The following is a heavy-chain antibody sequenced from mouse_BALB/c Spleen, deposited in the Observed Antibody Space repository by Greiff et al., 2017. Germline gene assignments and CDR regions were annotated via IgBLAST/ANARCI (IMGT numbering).Heavy chain of an antibody. CDR1: GYTFTSYY. CDR2: INPSNGGT. CDR3: TRGYGSTYYAMDY. J-gene: IGHJ4*01. V-gene: IGHV1S81*02. D-gene: IGHD1-1*01. Sequence: VKLQQSGAELVKPGASVKLSCKASGYTFTSYYMYWVKQRPGQGLEWIGEINPSNGGTNFNEKFKSKATLTVDKSSSTAYMQLSSLTSEDSAVYYCTRGYGSTYYAMDYWGQGTSVTVSS.